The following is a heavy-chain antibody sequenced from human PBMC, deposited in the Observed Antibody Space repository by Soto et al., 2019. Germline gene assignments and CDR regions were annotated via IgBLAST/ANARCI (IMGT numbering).Heavy chain of an antibody. CDR3: ASQGLPYFDWSPTPLYYMDV. CDR1: GGSFSGYY. J-gene: IGHJ6*03. V-gene: IGHV4-34*01. D-gene: IGHD3-9*01. Sequence: SETLSLTCAVYGGSFSGYYWSWIRQPPGKGLERSGEINHSGNTNYNPPLKSRVTISVDKSTNQFSLKLSSVTAADTAVYYCASQGLPYFDWSPTPLYYMDVWGKGTTVTVSS. CDR2: INHSGNT.